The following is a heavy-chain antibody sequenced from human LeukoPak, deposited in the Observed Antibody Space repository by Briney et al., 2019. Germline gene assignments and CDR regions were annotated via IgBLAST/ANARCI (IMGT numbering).Heavy chain of an antibody. CDR3: ARSSGSYEGFDY. V-gene: IGHV1-2*02. CDR1: GYTFTGYY. D-gene: IGHD1-26*01. Sequence: ASVKVSCKASGYTFTGYYMHWVRQAPGQGLEWMGWINPNSGGTNYAQKFQGRVTITADKSTSTAYMELSSLRSEDTAVYYCARSSGSYEGFDYWGQGTLVTVSS. J-gene: IGHJ4*02. CDR2: INPNSGGT.